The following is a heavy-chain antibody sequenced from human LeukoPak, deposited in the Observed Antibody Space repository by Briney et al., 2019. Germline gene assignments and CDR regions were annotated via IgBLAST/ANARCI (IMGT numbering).Heavy chain of an antibody. CDR2: IYTSGST. Sequence: SETLSLTCTVSGGSISSYYWSWIRQPAGKGLEWIGRIYTSGSTNYNPSLKSRVTMSVDTSKNQFSLKLSSVTAADTAVYYCARGWDYYGSGSYPTNWFDPWGQGTLVTVSS. CDR1: GGSISSYY. CDR3: ARGWDYYGSGSYPTNWFDP. D-gene: IGHD3-10*01. J-gene: IGHJ5*02. V-gene: IGHV4-4*07.